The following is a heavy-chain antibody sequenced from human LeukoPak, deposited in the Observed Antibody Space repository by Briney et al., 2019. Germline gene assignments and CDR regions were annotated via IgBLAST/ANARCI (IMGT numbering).Heavy chain of an antibody. J-gene: IGHJ5*02. V-gene: IGHV3-48*03. D-gene: IGHD6-19*01. Sequence: GGSLRLSCAASGFTFSSYEMNWVRQAPGKGLEWVSYISSSGSTIYYADSVKGRFTISRDNAKNSLYLQMNSLRAEDTAVYYCARARLYSSNWFDPWGQGTLVTVSS. CDR1: GFTFSSYE. CDR3: ARARLYSSNWFDP. CDR2: ISSSGSTI.